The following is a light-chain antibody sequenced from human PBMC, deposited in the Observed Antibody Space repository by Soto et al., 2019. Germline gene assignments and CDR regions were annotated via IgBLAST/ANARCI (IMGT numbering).Light chain of an antibody. J-gene: IGKJ3*01. V-gene: IGKV3-15*01. CDR3: QQYTNWPFT. CDR2: GAS. CDR1: QSVSSN. Sequence: EIVMTQSPATLSVSPGERATLSCRASQSVSSNLAWYQQKPGQPPRLLIYGASTRATGLPARFSGSGSGTEFTLTISSLQSEDFAVYFCQQYTNWPFTFGPGTKVDI.